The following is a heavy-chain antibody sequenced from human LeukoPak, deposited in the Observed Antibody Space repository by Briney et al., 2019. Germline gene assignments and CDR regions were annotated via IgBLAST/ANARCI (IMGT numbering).Heavy chain of an antibody. CDR2: IIPIFGTA. CDR1: GGTFSSYA. Sequence: GASVKVSCKASGGTFSSYAISWVRQAPGQGLEWMGGIIPIFGTANYAQKFQGRVTITADESTSTAYMELSSLRSEDTAVYYCARALPPSMGGVPAARDAFDIWGQGTMVTVSS. J-gene: IGHJ3*02. D-gene: IGHD2-2*01. V-gene: IGHV1-69*13. CDR3: ARALPPSMGGVPAARDAFDI.